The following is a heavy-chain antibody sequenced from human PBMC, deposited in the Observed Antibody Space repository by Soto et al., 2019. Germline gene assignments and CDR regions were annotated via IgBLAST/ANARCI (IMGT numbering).Heavy chain of an antibody. D-gene: IGHD3-22*01. CDR1: GDSIPSGGYS. J-gene: IGHJ4*02. Sequence: QVQLQESGSGLVKPSETLSLTCSVSGDSIPSGGYSWSWIRQPPRRGLEWIGYIYHTGSASYSPSLKGRVTISVDKSKNQFSLSLHSVTAADTAIYYCARSHYGPSGYYFDSWGQGSLFTVSS. CDR3: ARSHYGPSGYYFDS. CDR2: IYHTGSA. V-gene: IGHV4-30-2*01.